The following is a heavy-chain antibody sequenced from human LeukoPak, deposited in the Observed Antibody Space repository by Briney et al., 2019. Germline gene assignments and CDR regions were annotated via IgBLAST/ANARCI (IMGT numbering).Heavy chain of an antibody. Sequence: GGSLRLSCAASGFTFSSYGMHWVRQAPGKGLEWVAVIRDDGSNKYYADSVKGRFTISRDNSKNTLYLQMNSLRAEDTAVYYCAKGRITVVQGYYMDVWGKGTTVTISS. J-gene: IGHJ6*03. D-gene: IGHD3-10*01. CDR1: GFTFSSYG. V-gene: IGHV3-30*02. CDR3: AKGRITVVQGYYMDV. CDR2: IRDDGSNK.